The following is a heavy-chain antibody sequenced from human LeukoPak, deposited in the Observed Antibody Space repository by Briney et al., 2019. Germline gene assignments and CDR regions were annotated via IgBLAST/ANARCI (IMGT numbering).Heavy chain of an antibody. CDR2: INHSGRS. Sequence: PSETLSLTCAVYGGSVSGYYWTWIRQSPEKGLEWIGEINHSGRSNYNPSLKSRATISVDTSKNQFSLKLSSVTAADTAVYYCARAAGAFDIWGQGTMVTVS. CDR1: GGSVSGYY. CDR3: ARAAGAFDI. V-gene: IGHV4-34*01. J-gene: IGHJ3*02.